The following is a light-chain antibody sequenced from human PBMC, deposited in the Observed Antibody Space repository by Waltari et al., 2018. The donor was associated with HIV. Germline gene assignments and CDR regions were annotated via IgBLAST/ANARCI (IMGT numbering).Light chain of an antibody. Sequence: QPVLTQPPSASASLGASVTLTGTLSSGYSHYKVDWYQQKPGKGPRFVMRVGTGGIVGSKGDGIPDRFSVLGSGLNRSLTIKNIQEEDESVYHCGADHGSGSNFVSVFGGGTKLTVL. CDR2: VGTGGIVG. CDR1: SGYSHYK. V-gene: IGLV9-49*01. J-gene: IGLJ2*01. CDR3: GADHGSGSNFVSV.